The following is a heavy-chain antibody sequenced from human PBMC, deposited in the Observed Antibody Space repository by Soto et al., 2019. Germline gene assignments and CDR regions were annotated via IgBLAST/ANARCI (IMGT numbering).Heavy chain of an antibody. J-gene: IGHJ3*02. V-gene: IGHV6-1*01. CDR3: ASIVRGQLPIYAFDM. Sequence: SQTLSLTCAISGDSVSSNSAAWNWIRQSPSRGLEWLGRTYYRYKSYNDYAVSVKSRITINPDTSKNQFSLQLNSVTPADTAVYYCASIVRGQLPIYAFDMWGQGTMVTVSS. CDR2: TYYRYKSYN. D-gene: IGHD3-10*01. CDR1: GDSVSSNSAA.